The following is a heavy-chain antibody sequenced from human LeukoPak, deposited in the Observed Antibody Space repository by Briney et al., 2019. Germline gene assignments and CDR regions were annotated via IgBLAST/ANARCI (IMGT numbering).Heavy chain of an antibody. Sequence: ASVKVSCKASGYTFTGYYMHWVRQAPGQGLEWMGWINPNSGGTNYAQKFQGRVTMTRDTSISTAYMELSRLRSDDTAVYYCARDNNIAPPPSPPGGQETLVTLS. CDR2: INPNSGGT. CDR3: ARDNNIAPPPSPP. CDR1: GYTFTGYY. D-gene: IGHD1/OR15-1a*01. J-gene: IGHJ5*02. V-gene: IGHV1-2*02.